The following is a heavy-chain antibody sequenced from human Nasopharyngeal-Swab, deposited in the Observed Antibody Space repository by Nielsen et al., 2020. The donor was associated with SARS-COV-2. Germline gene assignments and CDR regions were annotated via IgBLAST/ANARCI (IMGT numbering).Heavy chain of an antibody. Sequence: GALKISCAASGFTFSSYAMHWVRQATGKGLEWVSAIGTAGDTYYPGSVKGRFTISRENAKNSLYLQMNSLRAGDTAVYYCARAGVATSYYYYYGMDVWGQGTTVTVSS. J-gene: IGHJ6*02. V-gene: IGHV3-13*01. CDR1: GFTFSSYA. D-gene: IGHD5-12*01. CDR2: IGTAGDT. CDR3: ARAGVATSYYYYYGMDV.